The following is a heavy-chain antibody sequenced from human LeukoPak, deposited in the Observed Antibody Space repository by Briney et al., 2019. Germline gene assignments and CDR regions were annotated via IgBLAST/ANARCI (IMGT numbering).Heavy chain of an antibody. CDR3: ARDRGSSSWYLGYYYYYGMDV. D-gene: IGHD6-13*01. CDR2: INAEGGST. J-gene: IGHJ6*02. V-gene: IGHV1-46*04. CDR1: GFTFINYY. Sequence: GASVKVSCKASGFTFINYYLHWVRQAPGQGLEWMGMINAEGGSTIYAQKLQGRVTLTRDTSTSTLYMDLSSLRSEDTAVYYCARDRGSSSWYLGYYYYYGMDVWGQGTTVTVSS.